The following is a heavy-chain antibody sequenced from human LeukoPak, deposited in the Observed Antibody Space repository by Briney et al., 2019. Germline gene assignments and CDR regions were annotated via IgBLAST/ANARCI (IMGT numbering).Heavy chain of an antibody. D-gene: IGHD3-10*01. CDR1: GGTFSSYA. CDR2: IIPNFGTA. CDR3: ARVVTPMVRGATLPPYYFDY. Sequence: GSSVKVSCKASGGTFSSYAISWVRQAPGQGLEWMGGIIPNFGTANYAQKFQGRVTITADESTSTAYMELSSLRSEDTAVYYCARVVTPMVRGATLPPYYFDYWGQGTLVTVSS. V-gene: IGHV1-69*01. J-gene: IGHJ4*02.